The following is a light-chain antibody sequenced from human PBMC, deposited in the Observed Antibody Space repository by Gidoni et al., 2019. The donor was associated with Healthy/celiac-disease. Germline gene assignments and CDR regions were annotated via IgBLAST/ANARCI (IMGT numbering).Light chain of an antibody. CDR3: MRALQTPLT. CDR2: LGS. V-gene: IGKV2-28*01. J-gene: IGKJ4*01. CDR1: QSLLHSNGYNY. Sequence: LVMTPLPLSLPVTPGELASISCRSSQSLLHSNGYNYLDWYRQKPGQSPQLLVDLGSNPAYGVRDRLSGSGSGTDFTLKSSRVEAEDVGVYYCMRALQTPLTFGGGTKVEIK.